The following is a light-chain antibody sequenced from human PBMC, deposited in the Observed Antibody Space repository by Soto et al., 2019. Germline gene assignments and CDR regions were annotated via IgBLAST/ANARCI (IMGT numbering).Light chain of an antibody. V-gene: IGKV1-12*01. CDR2: DAS. CDR1: QGIRSW. J-gene: IGKJ5*01. CDR3: QQANSFPLT. Sequence: DIQMTQSPSSVSASVGDRVTITCRASQGIRSWLAWYQQKPGKAPTLLISDASSLQSGVPSRFSGSGSGTDFTLTISNLQPEDFATYFGQQANSFPLTFGQGTRLEI.